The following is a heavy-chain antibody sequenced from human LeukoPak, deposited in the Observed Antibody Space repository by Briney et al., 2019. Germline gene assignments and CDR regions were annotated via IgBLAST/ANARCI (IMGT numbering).Heavy chain of an antibody. CDR2: ISSSSTI. CDR1: GFTFSSYS. J-gene: IGHJ4*02. D-gene: IGHD1-26*01. V-gene: IGHV3-48*04. CDR3: AGVGATGLDY. Sequence: GGSLRLSCAASGFTFSSYSMNWVRQAPGKGLEWVSYISSSSTIYYADSVKGRFTISRDNAKNSLYLQMNSLRAEDTAVYYCAGVGATGLDYWGQGTLVTVSS.